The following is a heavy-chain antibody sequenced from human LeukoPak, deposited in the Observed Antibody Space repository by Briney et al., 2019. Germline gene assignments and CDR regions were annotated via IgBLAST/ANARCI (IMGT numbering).Heavy chain of an antibody. Sequence: PSETLSLTCAVYGASFNTYYWTWIRQSPDKGLEWIGEVKHDGDSNVNPSLRSRVVMSVDASKNQFSLKMTSVTAADTAIYFCARGPVALPNDRLSLFFDFWGQGTLVTDPS. CDR3: ARGPVALPNDRLSLFFDF. CDR1: GASFNTYY. CDR2: VKHDGDS. V-gene: IGHV4-34*01. D-gene: IGHD2-8*01. J-gene: IGHJ5*01.